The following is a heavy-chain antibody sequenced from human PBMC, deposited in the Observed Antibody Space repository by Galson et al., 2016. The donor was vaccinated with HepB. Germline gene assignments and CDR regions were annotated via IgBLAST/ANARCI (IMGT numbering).Heavy chain of an antibody. Sequence: SLRLSCAASGITVSSNYMSWVRQAPGKGLGWVSVIYSGGNTYYADSVKDRFTISRDNTKNTLYLQMNSPRVGDTAVYYCARDPAVAGTTLFDYWGQGTLVTVSS. CDR2: IYSGGNT. CDR1: GITVSSNY. D-gene: IGHD6-19*01. J-gene: IGHJ4*02. V-gene: IGHV3-66*01. CDR3: ARDPAVAGTTLFDY.